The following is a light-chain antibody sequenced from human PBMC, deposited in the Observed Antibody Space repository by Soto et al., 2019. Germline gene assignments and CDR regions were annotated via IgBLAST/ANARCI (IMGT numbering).Light chain of an antibody. CDR1: SSDIGAYNF. CDR3: TSSTTSTTMI. J-gene: IGLJ2*01. CDR2: DVN. V-gene: IGLV2-14*03. Sequence: QSALTQPASVSGSPGQSITISCTGTSSDIGAYNFVSWYQQHPGKAPKLMLYDVNIRPSGVSNRFSGSKSVNTASLTISGLQAEDEADYYCTSSTTSTTMIFGGGTKLTVL.